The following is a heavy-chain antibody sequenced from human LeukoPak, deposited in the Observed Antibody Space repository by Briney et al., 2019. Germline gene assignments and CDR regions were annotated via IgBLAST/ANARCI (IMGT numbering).Heavy chain of an antibody. CDR2: IYYSGST. D-gene: IGHD3-9*01. Sequence: SETLSLTCTVSGVSISSGDYYWSWIRQPPGKGLEWIGYIYYSGSTYYNPSLMSRVTISVDTSKNQFSLRLNSVTAADTAVYYCARGGLGDILTGYFAYWGQGTLVTVSS. CDR1: GVSISSGDYY. V-gene: IGHV4-30-4*01. CDR3: ARGGLGDILTGYFAY. J-gene: IGHJ4*02.